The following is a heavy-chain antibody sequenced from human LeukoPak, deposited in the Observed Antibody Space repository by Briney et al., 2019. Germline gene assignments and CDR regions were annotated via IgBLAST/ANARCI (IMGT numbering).Heavy chain of an antibody. D-gene: IGHD6-13*01. J-gene: IGHJ4*02. CDR2: INSDGSST. V-gene: IGHV3-74*01. CDR1: GFTFSSYW. Sequence: ARSLRLSCAASGFTFSSYWMHWVRQAPGKGLVWPSRINSDGSSTSYADSVKGRFTISRDNAKNTLYLQMNSLRAEDTAVYYCARALYSSSWYEDYWGQGTLVTVSS. CDR3: ARALYSSSWYEDY.